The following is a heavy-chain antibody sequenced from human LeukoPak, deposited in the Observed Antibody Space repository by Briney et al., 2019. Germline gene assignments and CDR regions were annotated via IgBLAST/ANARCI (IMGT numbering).Heavy chain of an antibody. V-gene: IGHV4-34*01. CDR1: GGSFSGYY. CDR3: ARGVFLFYYYGMDV. J-gene: IGHJ6*02. D-gene: IGHD2-21*01. CDR2: INHSGST. Sequence: KPSETLSLTCAVYGGSFSGYYWSWIRQPPGKGLEWIGEINHSGSTNYNPSLKSRVTISVETSKNQFSLKLSSVTAADTAVYYCARGVFLFYYYGMDVWGQGTTVTVSS.